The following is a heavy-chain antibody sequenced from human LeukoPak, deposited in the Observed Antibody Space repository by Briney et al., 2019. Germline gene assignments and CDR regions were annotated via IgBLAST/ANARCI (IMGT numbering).Heavy chain of an antibody. D-gene: IGHD4-23*01. J-gene: IGHJ4*02. Sequence: ASVKVSCKASGYTFTSYDINWVRQATGQGLEWMGWMNPNSGNTGYAQKFQGRVTMTRNTSISTAYMELSSLRSEDTAVYYCARVGDYGGNMGVDYWGQGTLVTVSS. CDR2: MNPNSGNT. V-gene: IGHV1-8*01. CDR3: ARVGDYGGNMGVDY. CDR1: GYTFTSYD.